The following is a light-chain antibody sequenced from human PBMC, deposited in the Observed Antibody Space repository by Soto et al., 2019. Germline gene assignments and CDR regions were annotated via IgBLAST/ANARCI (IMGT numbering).Light chain of an antibody. J-gene: IGKJ1*01. CDR2: GAS. Sequence: EIVLTQSPATLSLSPGERATLSCRASQGVSSYLAWYQQKPGQAPRLLIYGASSRATGIPDRFSGSGSGTDFTLTISRLEPEDFAVYYCQQYGSSPQTFGQGTKVDI. CDR1: QGVSSY. CDR3: QQYGSSPQT. V-gene: IGKV3-20*01.